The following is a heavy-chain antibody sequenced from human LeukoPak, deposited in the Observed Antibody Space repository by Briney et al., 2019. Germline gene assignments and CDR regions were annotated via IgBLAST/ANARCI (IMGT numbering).Heavy chain of an antibody. J-gene: IGHJ4*02. CDR1: GFTFSGYD. Sequence: PGGSLRLSCAASGFTFSGYDMHWVRQAPGKGLEWVAAISYDGSNKYYADSVKGRFTISRDNSKNTLYMQINSLRVEDTAVYYCAKDRGTVIRGIFEYWGQGSLVTVSS. CDR3: AKDRGTVIRGIFEY. CDR2: ISYDGSNK. D-gene: IGHD3-10*01. V-gene: IGHV3-30*18.